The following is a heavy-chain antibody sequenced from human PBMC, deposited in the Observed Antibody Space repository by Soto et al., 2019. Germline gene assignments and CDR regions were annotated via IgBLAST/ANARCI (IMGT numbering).Heavy chain of an antibody. CDR3: GPQILWFGELPDFDH. Sequence: EVHLLESGGGLVQPGGSLRLSCEASAFTFSNQAMSWVRQAPGKGLEWVSTISGNGGSTYYADSVRGRFTISRDNSKNTLYLQSNSLRYEDKAVYYCGPQILWFGELPDFDHWGQGTLVTVSS. D-gene: IGHD3-10*01. CDR1: AFTFSNQA. V-gene: IGHV3-23*01. CDR2: ISGNGGST. J-gene: IGHJ4*02.